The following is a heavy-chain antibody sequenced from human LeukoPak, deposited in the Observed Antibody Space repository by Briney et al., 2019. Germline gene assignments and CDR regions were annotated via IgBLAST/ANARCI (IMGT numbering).Heavy chain of an antibody. Sequence: SETRSLTCTVSGGSISSYYWTWIRQPAGKGPEWIGRIHASGSTNYNPSLKSRVNMSVDTSKNQFSLRLNSVTAADTAVYYCARVTDPRYNWFDPWGQGTLVTVSS. CDR3: ARVTDPRYNWFDP. D-gene: IGHD2-21*02. V-gene: IGHV4-4*07. CDR1: GGSISSYY. CDR2: IHASGST. J-gene: IGHJ5*02.